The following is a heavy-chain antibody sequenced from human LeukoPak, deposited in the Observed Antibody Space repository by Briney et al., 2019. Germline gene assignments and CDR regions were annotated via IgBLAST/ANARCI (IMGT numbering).Heavy chain of an antibody. CDR2: IYSGGST. CDR3: ARGVYSGSFGGLDY. V-gene: IGHV3-53*01. Sequence: SGGSLRLSCAASGFTVSSNYMSWVRQAPGKGLEWVSVIYSGGSTYYADSVKGRFTISRDNSKNTLYLQMNSLRAEDTAVYYCARGVYSGSFGGLDYWGQGTLVTVSS. CDR1: GFTVSSNY. D-gene: IGHD1-26*01. J-gene: IGHJ4*02.